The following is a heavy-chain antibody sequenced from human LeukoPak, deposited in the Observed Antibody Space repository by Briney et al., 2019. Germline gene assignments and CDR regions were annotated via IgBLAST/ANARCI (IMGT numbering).Heavy chain of an antibody. CDR2: ITGSGGST. CDR3: AKWGDYDVLTGYYVSDY. Sequence: GGSPRLSCAASGFIFSNYAMSWVRQAPGKGLEWVSAITGSGGSTYYADSVKGRFTISRDNPKNTLYLQMNSLRAEDTAVYYCAKWGDYDVLTGYYVSDYWGQGTLVTVSS. J-gene: IGHJ4*02. CDR1: GFIFSNYA. D-gene: IGHD3-9*01. V-gene: IGHV3-23*01.